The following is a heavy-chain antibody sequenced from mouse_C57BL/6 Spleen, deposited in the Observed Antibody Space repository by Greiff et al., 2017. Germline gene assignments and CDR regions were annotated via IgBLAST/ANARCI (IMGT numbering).Heavy chain of an antibody. CDR2: INPSSGYT. D-gene: IGHD3-2*02. J-gene: IGHJ3*01. Sequence: VQLQQSGAELAKPGASVKLSCKASGYTFTSYWMHWVKQRPGQGLEWIGYINPSSGYTKYNQKFKDKATLTADKSSSTAYMQLSSLTYEDSAVYDCARRDSSGYRGCAYWGQGTLVTVSA. CDR1: GYTFTSYW. CDR3: ARRDSSGYRGCAY. V-gene: IGHV1-7*01.